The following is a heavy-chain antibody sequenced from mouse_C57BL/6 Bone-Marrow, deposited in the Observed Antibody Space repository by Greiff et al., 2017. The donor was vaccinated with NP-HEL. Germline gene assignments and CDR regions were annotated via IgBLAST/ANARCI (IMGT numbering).Heavy chain of an antibody. D-gene: IGHD2-4*01. CDR2: ISDGGSYT. V-gene: IGHV5-4*03. CDR3: ARVPLGDYDDY. CDR1: GFTFSSYA. J-gene: IGHJ2*01. Sequence: EVKVVESGGGLVKPGGSLKLSCAASGFTFSSYAMSWVRQTPEKRLEWVATISDGGSYTYYPDNVKGRFTISRDNAKNNLYLQMSHLKSEDTAMYYCARVPLGDYDDYWGQSTTLTVSS.